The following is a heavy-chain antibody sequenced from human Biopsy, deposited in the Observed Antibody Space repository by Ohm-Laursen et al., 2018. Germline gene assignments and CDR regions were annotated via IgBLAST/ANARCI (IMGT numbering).Heavy chain of an antibody. J-gene: IGHJ6*02. Sequence: GTLSLTCTVSGGSISSDYWSWIRQTPGKGLEWIGYIYYSGSTNYNPSLKSRVTISVDTSKNQFSLRLNSVTAADTAVYCCARATNSTGWPYYYFYGMDVWGQGTTVTVSS. CDR3: ARATNSTGWPYYYFYGMDV. D-gene: IGHD2/OR15-2a*01. CDR2: IYYSGST. CDR1: GGSISSDY. V-gene: IGHV4-59*01.